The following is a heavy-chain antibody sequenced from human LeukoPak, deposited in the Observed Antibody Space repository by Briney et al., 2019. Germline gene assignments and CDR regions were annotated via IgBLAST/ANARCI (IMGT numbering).Heavy chain of an antibody. D-gene: IGHD6-19*01. V-gene: IGHV3-21*01. CDR3: ARDQGSGWYPDRYGMDV. Sequence: GGSLRLSCAASGFTFSSYSMNWVRQAPGKGLEWVSSISSSSSYIYYADSVKGRFTISRDNAKNSLYLQMNSLRAEDTAVYYCARDQGSGWYPDRYGMDVWGQGTTVTVSS. J-gene: IGHJ6*02. CDR1: GFTFSSYS. CDR2: ISSSSSYI.